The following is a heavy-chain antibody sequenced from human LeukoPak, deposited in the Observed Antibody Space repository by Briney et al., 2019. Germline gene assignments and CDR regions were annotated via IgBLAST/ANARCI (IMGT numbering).Heavy chain of an antibody. CDR1: GYRFTSYW. Sequence: GESLKISCKGSGYRFTSYWIGWVRQMPGEGLEWMAIIYPGDSDTRYSPSFQGQVTISADKSISTAYLQWSSLRASDAAMYYCARRGVYATSPFDYWGQGTLVTVSS. V-gene: IGHV5-51*01. CDR2: IYPGDSDT. D-gene: IGHD2-8*01. J-gene: IGHJ4*02. CDR3: ARRGVYATSPFDY.